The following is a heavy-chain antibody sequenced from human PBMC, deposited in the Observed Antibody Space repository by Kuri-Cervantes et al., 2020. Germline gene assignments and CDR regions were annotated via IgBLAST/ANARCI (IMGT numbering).Heavy chain of an antibody. V-gene: IGHV5-51*01. CDR1: GYSFTSYW. Sequence: KVSCKGSGYSFTSYWIGWVRQMPGKGLEWMGIIYPGDSDTRYSPSFQGQVTISADRSISTAYLQWSSLKASDTAMYYCARQNGSSWAYYYYYYGMDVWGQGTTVTVSS. J-gene: IGHJ6*02. CDR3: ARQNGSSWAYYYYYYGMDV. CDR2: IYPGDSDT. D-gene: IGHD6-13*01.